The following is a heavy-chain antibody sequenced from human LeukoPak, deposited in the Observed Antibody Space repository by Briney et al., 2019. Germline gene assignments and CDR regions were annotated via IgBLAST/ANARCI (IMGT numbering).Heavy chain of an antibody. D-gene: IGHD1-26*01. CDR1: GGSISSYY. CDR2: IYSSGTT. V-gene: IGHV4-4*07. CDR3: ARETRGTVGSY. J-gene: IGHJ4*02. Sequence: SETLSLTCTVSGGSISSYYWNWIRQPAGKGLEWIGRIYSSGTTYYNPSLKSRVTMSVDTSKNQFSLRLSSVTAADTAVYYCARETRGTVGSYWGQGTLVTVSS.